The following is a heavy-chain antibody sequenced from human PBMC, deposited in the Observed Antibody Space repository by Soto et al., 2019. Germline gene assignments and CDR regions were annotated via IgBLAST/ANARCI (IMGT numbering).Heavy chain of an antibody. CDR1: GFTFSSYS. CDR3: ARSGYGSRFYFDY. D-gene: IGHD3-10*01. Sequence: AGGSLRLSCAASGFTFSSYSMNWVRQAPGKGLEWVSSISSSSSYIYYADSVKGRFTISRDNAKNSLYLQMNSLRAEDTAVYYCARSGYGSRFYFDYWGQGTLVTV. V-gene: IGHV3-21*01. J-gene: IGHJ4*02. CDR2: ISSSSSYI.